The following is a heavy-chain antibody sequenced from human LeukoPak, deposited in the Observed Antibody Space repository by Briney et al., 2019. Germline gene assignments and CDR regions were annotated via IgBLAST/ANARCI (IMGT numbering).Heavy chain of an antibody. CDR2: ISSSSSYI. Sequence: GGSLRLSCAASGFAFSRHQMDWARQAPGKGLEWVSSISSSSSYIYYADSVKGRFTISRDNAKNSLYLQMNSLRAEDTAVYYCASMGFQDYWGQGTLVTVSS. J-gene: IGHJ4*02. D-gene: IGHD3-10*01. CDR1: GFAFSRHQ. V-gene: IGHV3-21*01. CDR3: ASMGFQDY.